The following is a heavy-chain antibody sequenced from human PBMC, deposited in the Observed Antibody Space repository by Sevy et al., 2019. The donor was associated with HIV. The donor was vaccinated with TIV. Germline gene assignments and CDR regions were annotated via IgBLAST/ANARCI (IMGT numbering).Heavy chain of an antibody. CDR1: GYTFTGYY. V-gene: IGHV1-2*02. CDR2: INPHSGGT. Sequence: ASVKVSCKASGYTFTGYYMHWVRQAPGQGLEWMGWINPHSGGTNYAQKFQGRVTMTRDTSISTAYMELSRLRSDDTAVYYCARDRRNYGGQYFDSWGQGTRVTVSS. J-gene: IGHJ4*02. D-gene: IGHD4-17*01. CDR3: ARDRRNYGGQYFDS.